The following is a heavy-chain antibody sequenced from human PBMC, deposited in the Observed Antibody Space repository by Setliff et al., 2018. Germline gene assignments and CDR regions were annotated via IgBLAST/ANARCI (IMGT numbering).Heavy chain of an antibody. V-gene: IGHV4-34*12. D-gene: IGHD6-13*01. CDR1: GGSFSCYY. Sequence: SETLSLTCAVYGGSFSCYYWSWIRQPPGKRLEWIGEIIHSGSTNYNPSLKSRVTISMDTSNNQFSLKVSSVTAADTAVYYCAKRGSSSAFDYWGQGTLVTVSS. CDR3: AKRGSSSAFDY. CDR2: IIHSGST. J-gene: IGHJ4*02.